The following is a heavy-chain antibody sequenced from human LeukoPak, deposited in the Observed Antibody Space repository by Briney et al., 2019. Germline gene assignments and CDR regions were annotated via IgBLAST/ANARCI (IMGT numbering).Heavy chain of an antibody. V-gene: IGHV1-69*02. J-gene: IGHJ6*02. CDR3: AWLHSSSRFDYYYYGMDV. Sequence: SVKVACKASGGTFSSYTISWVRQAPGQGLEWMGKIIPILGIANYAQKFEGRVTITADKSTSTAYMELSSLRSEDTAVYYCAWLHSSSRFDYYYYGMDVWGQGTTVTVSS. CDR2: IIPILGIA. D-gene: IGHD6-6*01. CDR1: GGTFSSYT.